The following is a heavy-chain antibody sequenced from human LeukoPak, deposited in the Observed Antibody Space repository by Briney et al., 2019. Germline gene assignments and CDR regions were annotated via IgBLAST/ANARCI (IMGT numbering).Heavy chain of an antibody. CDR3: AKFYYDSSGYYSDYFDY. D-gene: IGHD3-22*01. Sequence: GGSLRLSCAASGFTFSSYSMNWVRQAPGKGLEWVSSISSSSSYIYYADSVKGRFTISRDNSKNTLYLQMNSLRAEDTAVYYCAKFYYDSSGYYSDYFDYWGQGTLVTVSS. V-gene: IGHV3-21*04. J-gene: IGHJ4*02. CDR2: ISSSSSYI. CDR1: GFTFSSYS.